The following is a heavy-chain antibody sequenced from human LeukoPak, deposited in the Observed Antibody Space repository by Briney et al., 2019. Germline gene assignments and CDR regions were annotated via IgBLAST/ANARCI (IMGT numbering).Heavy chain of an antibody. CDR1: GYTFTGYY. V-gene: IGHV1-2*02. J-gene: IGHJ6*03. CDR2: INPNSGGT. D-gene: IGHD2-15*01. Sequence: ASVKVSCKASGYTFTGYYMHWVRQAPGQGLEWMGWINPNSGGTNYAQKFQGRVTMTRDTSISTAYMELSRLRSDDTAVYYCASGAVVVVDATLPYYYYMDVWGKGTTVTVSS. CDR3: ASGAVVVVDATLPYYYYMDV.